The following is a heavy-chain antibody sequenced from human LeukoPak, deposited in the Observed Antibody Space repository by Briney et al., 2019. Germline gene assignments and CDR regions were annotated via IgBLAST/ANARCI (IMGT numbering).Heavy chain of an antibody. CDR1: GLIVSSNY. V-gene: IGHV3-53*01. J-gene: IGHJ1*01. Sequence: GGSLRLSCAASGLIVSSNYMTWVRQAPGEGLEWVSILHSGGYTNYADSVKGRFTISRDSSKNTLYLQMNSLRAEDTAVYYCADYYDSSGYTSRGGLRHWGQGTLVTVSS. D-gene: IGHD3-22*01. CDR3: ADYYDSSGYTSRGGLRH. CDR2: LHSGGYT.